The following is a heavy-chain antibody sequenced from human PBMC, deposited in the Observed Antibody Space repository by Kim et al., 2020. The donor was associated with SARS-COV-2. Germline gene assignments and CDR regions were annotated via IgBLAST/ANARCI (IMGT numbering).Heavy chain of an antibody. J-gene: IGHJ4*02. V-gene: IGHV3-49*03. CDR1: GFTFGNYA. Sequence: GGSLRLSCTASGFTFGNYAMNWFRQAPGKGLEWVGFIRSKAYGGKTEYAASVKCRFTIYRDDSKSIAYLQINSLKTEDTAVYYSTRDKKWKGNDYWGQG. CDR2: IRSKAYGGKT. CDR3: TRDKKWKGNDY. D-gene: IGHD1-1*01.